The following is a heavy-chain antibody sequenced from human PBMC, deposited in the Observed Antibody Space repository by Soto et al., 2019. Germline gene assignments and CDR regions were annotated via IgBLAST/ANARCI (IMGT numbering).Heavy chain of an antibody. CDR3: AKDPLEQGYYYYGMDV. Sequence: LRLSCAASVFTFSNYGMHWVRQAPGKGLEWVAVISYDGSNKYYADSVKGRFTISRDNSKNTLFLQMNSLRAEDTAVYYCAKDPLEQGYYYYGMDVWGQGTTVTVSS. CDR2: ISYDGSNK. V-gene: IGHV3-30*18. J-gene: IGHJ6*02. CDR1: VFTFSNYG.